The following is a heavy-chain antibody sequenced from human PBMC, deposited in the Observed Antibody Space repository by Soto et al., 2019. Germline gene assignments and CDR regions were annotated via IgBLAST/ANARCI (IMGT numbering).Heavy chain of an antibody. CDR1: GYSVSSSDYY. J-gene: IGHJ6*02. D-gene: IGHD2-15*01. CDR3: APLSVSLSGPYGIHV. CDR2: MFYSGLT. V-gene: IGHV4-39*01. Sequence: TLSLTCSVSGYSVSSSDYYWAWIRQPPGKGLEWIGSMFYSGLTDYNPSLKSRVTLSVDTSKNQFSVRLNSVTAADTAVYYCAPLSVSLSGPYGIHVWGQGTTVTVSS.